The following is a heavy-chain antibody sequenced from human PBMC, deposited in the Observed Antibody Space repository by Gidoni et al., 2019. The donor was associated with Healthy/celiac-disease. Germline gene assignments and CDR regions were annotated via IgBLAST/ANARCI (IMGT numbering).Heavy chain of an antibody. J-gene: IGHJ4*02. D-gene: IGHD2-15*01. CDR2: IYYSGST. V-gene: IGHV4-31*03. Sequence: QVQLQESGPGLVKPSQPLSLTCTVSGGSISRGGYYWSWIRQHPGKGLEWIGYIYYSGSTYYNPSLKSRVTISVDTSKNQFSLKLSSVTAADTAVYYCARVSFLKRWSREFDYWGQGTLVTVSS. CDR3: ARVSFLKRWSREFDY. CDR1: GGSISRGGYY.